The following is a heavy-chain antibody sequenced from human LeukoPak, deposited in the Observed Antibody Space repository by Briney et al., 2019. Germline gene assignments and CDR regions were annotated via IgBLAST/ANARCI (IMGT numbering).Heavy chain of an antibody. V-gene: IGHV3-48*03. CDR3: VRDDPGDY. CDR2: INSPGTTI. Sequence: PGGSLRLSCAASGFTFSSYEMNWVRQAPGKGLEWVAYINSPGTTIFYADSVKGRFTISRDNARNSLSLQMNSLRAEDTAIYYCVRDDPGDYWGQGTLLTVSS. J-gene: IGHJ4*02. CDR1: GFTFSSYE.